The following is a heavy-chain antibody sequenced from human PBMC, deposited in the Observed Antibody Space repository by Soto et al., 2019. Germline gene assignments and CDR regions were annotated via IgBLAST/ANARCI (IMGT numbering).Heavy chain of an antibody. J-gene: IGHJ6*02. V-gene: IGHV5-51*01. Sequence: PGESLKISCKGSGYSFTSYWIGWVRQMPGKGLEWMGIIYPGDSDTRYSPSIQGQVTISADKSISTAYLQWSSLKASDTAIYYCARTAAAGKYYYGVDVWGQGTTVTVSS. D-gene: IGHD6-13*01. CDR3: ARTAAAGKYYYGVDV. CDR1: GYSFTSYW. CDR2: IYPGDSDT.